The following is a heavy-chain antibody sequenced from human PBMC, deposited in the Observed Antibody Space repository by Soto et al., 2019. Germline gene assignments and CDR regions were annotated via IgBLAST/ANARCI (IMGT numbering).Heavy chain of an antibody. CDR2: ISSSSSYI. V-gene: IGHV3-21*01. Sequence: GGSLRLSCAASGFTFSSYSMNWVRQAPGKGLQWVSSISSSSSYIYYADSVKGRFTISRDNAKNSLYLQMNSLRAEDTAVYYCARDQRCSNGVCYYGMDVWGQGTTGTVS. J-gene: IGHJ6*02. D-gene: IGHD2-8*01. CDR1: GFTFSSYS. CDR3: ARDQRCSNGVCYYGMDV.